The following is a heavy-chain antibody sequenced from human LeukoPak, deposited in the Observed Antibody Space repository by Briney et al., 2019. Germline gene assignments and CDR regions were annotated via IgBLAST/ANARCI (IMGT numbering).Heavy chain of an antibody. V-gene: IGHV1-46*01. J-gene: IGHJ4*02. Sequence: ASVKVSCKASGYTFTSYDINWVRQAPGQGLEWMGIINPSGGSTSYAQKFQGRVTMTRDTSTSTVYMELSSLRSEDTAVYYCAREVRGLYSSSPLDYWGQGTLVTVSS. CDR2: INPSGGST. CDR1: GYTFTSYD. D-gene: IGHD6-6*01. CDR3: AREVRGLYSSSPLDY.